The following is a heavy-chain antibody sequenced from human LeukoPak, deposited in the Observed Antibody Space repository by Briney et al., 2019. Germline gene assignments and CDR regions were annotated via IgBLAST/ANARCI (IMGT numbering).Heavy chain of an antibody. CDR3: ARDVVVAAEYYYYYYGMDV. D-gene: IGHD2-15*01. Sequence: PSETLSLTCTVSGGSISSYYWSWIRQPPGKGLEWIGYIYYSGSTNYNPSLKSRVTISVDTSKNQFSLKLSSVTAADTAVYYCARDVVVAAEYYYYYYGMDVWGQGTTVTVSS. CDR1: GGSISSYY. J-gene: IGHJ6*02. V-gene: IGHV4-59*01. CDR2: IYYSGST.